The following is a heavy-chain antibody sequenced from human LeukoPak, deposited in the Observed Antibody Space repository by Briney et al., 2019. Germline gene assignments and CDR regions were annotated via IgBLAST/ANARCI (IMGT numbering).Heavy chain of an antibody. D-gene: IGHD2-2*02. J-gene: IGHJ6*03. CDR2: INHSGST. CDR3: ARGATPNPPMDV. CDR1: GGSFSGYY. V-gene: IGHV4-34*01. Sequence: SETLSLTSAVYGGSFSGYYWSWIRQPPGKGLEWIGEINHSGSTNYNPSLKSRVTISVVTSKNQFSLKLSSVTAADTAVYYCARGATPNPPMDVWGKGTTVTVSS.